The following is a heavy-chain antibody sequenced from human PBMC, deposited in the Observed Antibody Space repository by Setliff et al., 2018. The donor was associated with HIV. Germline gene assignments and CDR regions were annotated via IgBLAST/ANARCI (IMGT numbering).Heavy chain of an antibody. Sequence: ASVKVSCKASGGTFGSYAISWVRQAPGQGLEWMGGIIPIFGTANYAQKFQGRVTITTDESTSTAYMELSSLRSEDTAVYYCARGEQQLVLVGSYDYWGQGTLVTVSS. D-gene: IGHD6-13*01. CDR1: GGTFGSYA. J-gene: IGHJ4*02. CDR2: IIPIFGTA. V-gene: IGHV1-69*05. CDR3: ARGEQQLVLVGSYDY.